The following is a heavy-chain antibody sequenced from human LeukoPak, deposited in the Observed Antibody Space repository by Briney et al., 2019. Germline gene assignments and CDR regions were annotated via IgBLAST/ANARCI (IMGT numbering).Heavy chain of an antibody. V-gene: IGHV4-39*07. Sequence: SETLSLTCTVSGGSVSSSGYYWGWIRQPPGKGLEWIGSIYSSGTTYYHPSLKSRITISVDTSKNQFSLKLNSVTAADTAVYYCARDRGESDYNDYADAFDTWGQGTMVTVSS. CDR1: GGSVSSSGYY. CDR2: IYSSGTT. D-gene: IGHD4-11*01. CDR3: ARDRGESDYNDYADAFDT. J-gene: IGHJ3*02.